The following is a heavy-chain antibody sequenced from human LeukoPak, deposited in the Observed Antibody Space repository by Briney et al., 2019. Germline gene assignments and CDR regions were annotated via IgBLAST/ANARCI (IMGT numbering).Heavy chain of an antibody. V-gene: IGHV3-23*01. CDR3: AKDRGYSSSWGPQYYFDY. J-gene: IGHJ4*02. D-gene: IGHD6-13*01. Sequence: TGGSLRLSCAASGFTFSSYAMSWVRQAPGKGLEWVSAISGSGGSTYYADSVKGRSTISRDNSKNTLYLQMNSLRAEDTAVYYCAKDRGYSSSWGPQYYFDYWGQGTLVTVSS. CDR2: ISGSGGST. CDR1: GFTFSSYA.